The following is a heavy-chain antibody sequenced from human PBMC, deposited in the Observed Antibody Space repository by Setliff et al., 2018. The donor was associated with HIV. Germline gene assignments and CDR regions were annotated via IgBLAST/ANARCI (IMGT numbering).Heavy chain of an antibody. Sequence: SETLSLTCTVSGGSISSSSYYWDWIRQPPGKGLEWIGYIYYSGSTNYNPSLKSRVTISVDTSKNQFSLKLSSVTAADTAVYYCARGLRVYDSSGYYYRDYYYYMDVWGKGTTVTVSS. D-gene: IGHD3-22*01. CDR2: IYYSGST. V-gene: IGHV4-61*05. CDR1: GGSISSSSYY. J-gene: IGHJ6*03. CDR3: ARGLRVYDSSGYYYRDYYYYMDV.